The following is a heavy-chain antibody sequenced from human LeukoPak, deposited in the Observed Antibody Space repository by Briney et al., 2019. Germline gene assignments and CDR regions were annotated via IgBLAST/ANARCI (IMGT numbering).Heavy chain of an antibody. CDR3: ARGNTAMVSAPFDY. V-gene: IGHV3-33*08. D-gene: IGHD5-18*01. CDR1: GFTFSSYG. J-gene: IGHJ4*02. CDR2: IWYDGSNK. Sequence: PGGSLRLSCSAAGFTFSSYGMHWVRQAPGKGLEWVAVIWYDGSNKYYADSVKGRFTISRDNSNNTLYLQMNSLRAEDTAVYYCARGNTAMVSAPFDYWGQGTLVTVSS.